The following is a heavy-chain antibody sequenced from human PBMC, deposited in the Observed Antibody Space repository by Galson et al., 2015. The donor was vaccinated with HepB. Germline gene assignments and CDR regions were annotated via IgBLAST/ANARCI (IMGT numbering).Heavy chain of an antibody. CDR1: GYTFTGHY. CDR3: ARAAVDDTSGSPDY. D-gene: IGHD6-19*01. CDR2: INPTTGGT. Sequence: SVKVSCKASGYTFTGHYLHWVRQAPGQGLEWLGRINPTTGGTNYAQRFQGRVTMTRDTSISTAYMEVNRLRFDDTAVYYCARAAVDDTSGSPDYWGQGTLVLVSS. J-gene: IGHJ4*02. V-gene: IGHV1-2*06.